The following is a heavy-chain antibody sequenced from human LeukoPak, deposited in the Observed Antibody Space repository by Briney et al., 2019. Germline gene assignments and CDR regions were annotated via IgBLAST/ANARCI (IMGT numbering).Heavy chain of an antibody. CDR2: IIPIFGTA. Sequence: SVKVSFKASGGTFSSYAISWVRQAPGQGLAWMGGIIPIFGTANYAQKFQGRVTITADESTSTAYMELSSLRSEDTAVYYCARGRVVLAEFDYWGQGTLVTVSS. CDR1: GGTFSSYA. CDR3: ARGRVVLAEFDY. D-gene: IGHD2-2*01. J-gene: IGHJ4*02. V-gene: IGHV1-69*13.